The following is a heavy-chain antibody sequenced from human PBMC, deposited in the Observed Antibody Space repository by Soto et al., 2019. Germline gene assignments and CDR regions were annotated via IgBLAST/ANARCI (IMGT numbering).Heavy chain of an antibody. V-gene: IGHV3-30*18. Sequence: QVQLVESGGGVVQPGRSLRLSCAASGFTFSSYGMHWVRQAPGKGLEWVAVISYDGSNKYYADSVKGRFTISRDNSKNTLDLQMNSLRAEDTAVYYCAKARRVVPASNLIHYYYYMDVWGKGTTVTVSS. CDR2: ISYDGSNK. CDR3: AKARRVVPASNLIHYYYYMDV. J-gene: IGHJ6*03. CDR1: GFTFSSYG. D-gene: IGHD2-2*01.